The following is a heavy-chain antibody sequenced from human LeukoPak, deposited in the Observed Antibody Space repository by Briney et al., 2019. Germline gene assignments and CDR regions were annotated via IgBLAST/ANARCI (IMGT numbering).Heavy chain of an antibody. V-gene: IGHV3-7*03. J-gene: IGHJ4*02. CDR2: IKQDGSEK. D-gene: IGHD1-14*01. Sequence: PGRSLRLSCAPSRFTFSSYWMSWVRQAPGKGLEWVANIKQDGSEKYYVDSVKGRFTISRDNPKNTLFLQVNSLRVEDTAVYYCAKGGLTTPLHYWGQGTLVTVSS. CDR1: RFTFSSYW. CDR3: AKGGLTTPLHY.